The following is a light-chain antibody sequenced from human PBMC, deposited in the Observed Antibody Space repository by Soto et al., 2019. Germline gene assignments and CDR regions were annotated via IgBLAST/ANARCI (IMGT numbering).Light chain of an antibody. CDR1: QSISSY. J-gene: IGKJ4*01. Sequence: DIQMTQSPSSLSASVGDRVTITCRASQSISSYLNWYQEKPGKAPKLLIYAASSLQSGVPSRFRGSGPGRDLALTISSLQAEDFATYYCQQSYSTPRGLTFGGGTKVEIK. CDR2: AAS. V-gene: IGKV1-39*01. CDR3: QQSYSTPRGLT.